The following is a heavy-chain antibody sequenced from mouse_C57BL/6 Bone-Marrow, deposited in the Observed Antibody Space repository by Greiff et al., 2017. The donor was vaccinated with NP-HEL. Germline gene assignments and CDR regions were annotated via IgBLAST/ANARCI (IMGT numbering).Heavy chain of an antibody. D-gene: IGHD3-2*02. CDR2: INPNNGGT. CDR1: GYTFTDYY. CDR3: ARSGSSGYVDY. V-gene: IGHV1-26*01. Sequence: VQLQQSGPELVKPGASVKISCKASGYTFTDYYMNWVKQSPGKSLEWIGDINPNNGGTSYNQKFKGKATLTVDKSSSTAYMELRSLTSEDSAVYYCARSGSSGYVDYWGQGTTLTVSS. J-gene: IGHJ2*01.